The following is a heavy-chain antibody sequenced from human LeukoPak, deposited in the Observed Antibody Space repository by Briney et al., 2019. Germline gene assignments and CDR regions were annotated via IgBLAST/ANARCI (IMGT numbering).Heavy chain of an antibody. J-gene: IGHJ4*02. V-gene: IGHV4-34*01. Sequence: SETLSLTCAVYGGSFSVYYWSWIRQPPGKGLEWIGSIYYSGSTYYNPSLKSRVTISVDTSKNQFPLKLSSVTAADTAVYYCARKRLFCTNGVCYYYFDYWGQGTLVTVSS. CDR3: ARKRLFCTNGVCYYYFDY. CDR2: IYYSGST. D-gene: IGHD2-8*01. CDR1: GGSFSVYY.